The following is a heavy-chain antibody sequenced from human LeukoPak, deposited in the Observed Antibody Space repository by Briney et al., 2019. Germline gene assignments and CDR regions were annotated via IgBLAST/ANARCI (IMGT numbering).Heavy chain of an antibody. CDR3: ARESSSTSSYGMDV. J-gene: IGHJ6*02. D-gene: IGHD2-2*01. CDR1: GFTFSSYG. Sequence: GGSLRLSCAASGFTFSSYGMHWVRQAPGKGLEWVAVIWYDGSNKYYADSVKGRLTISRDNFKNTLYLQMNSLRAEDTAVYYCARESSSTSSYGMDVWGQGTTVTVSS. CDR2: IWYDGSNK. V-gene: IGHV3-33*01.